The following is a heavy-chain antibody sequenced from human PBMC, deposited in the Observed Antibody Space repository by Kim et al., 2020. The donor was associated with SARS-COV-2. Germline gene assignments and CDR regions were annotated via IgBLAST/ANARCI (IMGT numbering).Heavy chain of an antibody. CDR2: INPSGGST. D-gene: IGHD3-9*01. CDR1: GYTFTSYY. CDR3: ARGTEWHYDILTGYFTSRSYYYYYGMDV. V-gene: IGHV1-46*01. Sequence: ASVKVSCKASGYTFTSYYMHWVRQAPGQGLEWMGIINPSGGSTSYAQKFQGRVTMTRDTSTSTVYMELSSLRSEDTAVYYCARGTEWHYDILTGYFTSRSYYYYYGMDVWGQGTTVTVSS. J-gene: IGHJ6*02.